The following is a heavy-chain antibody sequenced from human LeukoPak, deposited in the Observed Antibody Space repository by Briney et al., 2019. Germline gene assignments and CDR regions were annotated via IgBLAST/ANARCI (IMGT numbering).Heavy chain of an antibody. Sequence: GGSLRLSCAASGFTFSDHYMDWVRQAPGKGLEWVGRTRNKANSYTTEYAASVKGRFTISRDDSKNSLYLQMNSLKTEDTAVYYCTTDRRCSSSWYDPEAASFDYWGQGTLVTVSS. CDR1: GFTFSDHY. CDR3: TTDRRCSSSWYDPEAASFDY. D-gene: IGHD6-13*01. CDR2: TRNKANSYTT. J-gene: IGHJ4*02. V-gene: IGHV3-72*01.